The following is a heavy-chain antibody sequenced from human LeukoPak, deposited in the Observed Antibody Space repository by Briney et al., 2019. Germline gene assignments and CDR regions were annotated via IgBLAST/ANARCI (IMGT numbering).Heavy chain of an antibody. J-gene: IGHJ5*02. CDR1: GGSISDYY. Sequence: PSETLSLTCTVSGGSISDYYWSWARQPPGKGLEWIGYIYYSGNTNYNPSLKSRVAISVDTSKNQFSLRLSSVTAADTAVYLCARFSCTTTSCSGWFDPWGQGTLVTVSS. CDR3: ARFSCTTTSCSGWFDP. V-gene: IGHV4-59*01. D-gene: IGHD2-2*01. CDR2: IYYSGNT.